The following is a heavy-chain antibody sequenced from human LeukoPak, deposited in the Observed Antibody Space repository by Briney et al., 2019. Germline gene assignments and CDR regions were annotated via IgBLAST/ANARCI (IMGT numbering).Heavy chain of an antibody. CDR1: GGSFSGYY. Sequence: SETPSLPCAVFGGSFSGYYLSWIRPPPGKGLEWIGEINHSGSTNYNPSLKSRVTISVDTSKNQFSLKLSSVTAADTAVYYCARSLDYDFWSGYHFDYWGQGTLVTVSS. J-gene: IGHJ4*02. V-gene: IGHV4-34*01. D-gene: IGHD3-3*01. CDR3: ARSLDYDFWSGYHFDY. CDR2: INHSGST.